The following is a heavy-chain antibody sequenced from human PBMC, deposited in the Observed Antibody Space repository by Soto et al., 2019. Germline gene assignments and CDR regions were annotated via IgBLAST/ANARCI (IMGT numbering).Heavy chain of an antibody. CDR3: ARGYCTTTICDPWFDP. CDR2: IYPGDSDT. CDR1: GYSFTSYW. Sequence: GESLMIFCRGLGYSFTSYWIGWVRQMPGKGLAWMGIIYPGDSDTRYSPSFQGQVTISADKTITTAYLQWSSLKASDTAMYYCARGYCTTTICDPWFDPWGQGTLVTVSS. J-gene: IGHJ5*02. D-gene: IGHD2-2*01. V-gene: IGHV5-51*01.